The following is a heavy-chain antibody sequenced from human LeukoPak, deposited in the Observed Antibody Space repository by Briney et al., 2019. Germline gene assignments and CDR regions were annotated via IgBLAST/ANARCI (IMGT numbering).Heavy chain of an antibody. Sequence: GGSLRLSCAASGFTFSSYAMSRVRQAPGKGLEWVSAISGSGGSTYYADSVKGRFTISRDNSKNTLYLQMNSLRAEDTAVCYCAKHRGFLEWFYYYYYMDVWGKGTTVTVSS. V-gene: IGHV3-23*01. CDR3: AKHRGFLEWFYYYYYMDV. D-gene: IGHD3-3*01. CDR2: ISGSGGST. CDR1: GFTFSSYA. J-gene: IGHJ6*03.